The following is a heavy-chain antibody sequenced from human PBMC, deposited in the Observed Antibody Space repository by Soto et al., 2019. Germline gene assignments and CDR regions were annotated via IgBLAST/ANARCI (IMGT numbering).Heavy chain of an antibody. CDR3: AAAGGDKNLYYYYYMDV. CDR1: GGTFSSYP. J-gene: IGHJ6*03. CDR2: IIPILGIA. V-gene: IGHV1-69*02. D-gene: IGHD6-13*01. Sequence: QVQLVQSGAEVKKPGSSVKVSCKASGGTFSSYPISWVRQAPGQGLEWMGRIIPILGIANYAQKFQGRVKITADKSTSTAYMELSSLRSEDTAVYYCAAAGGDKNLYYYYYMDVWGKGTTVTVSS.